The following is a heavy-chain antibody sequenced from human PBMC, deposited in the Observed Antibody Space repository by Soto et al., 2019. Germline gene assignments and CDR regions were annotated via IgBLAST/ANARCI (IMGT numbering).Heavy chain of an antibody. CDR2: IYPGDSDT. D-gene: IGHD2-15*01. Sequence: PGESLKISCEASGYSFTNYWIGWVRQMPGKGLEWMAIIYPGDSDTRYSPSFQGQVTISADKSISPAYLQWSSLKASDTAMYYCARHPRWSQGTTKGFVDYWGQGTLVTVSS. V-gene: IGHV5-51*01. CDR1: GYSFTNYW. J-gene: IGHJ4*02. CDR3: ARHPRWSQGTTKGFVDY.